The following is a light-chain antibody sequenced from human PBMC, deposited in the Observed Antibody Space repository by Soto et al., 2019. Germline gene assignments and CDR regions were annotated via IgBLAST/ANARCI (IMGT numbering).Light chain of an antibody. CDR2: GAS. CDR1: QSVSSSY. CDR3: HQYDSSPLP. J-gene: IGKJ4*02. V-gene: IGKV3-20*01. Sequence: EIVLTQSPGTLSLSPGERATLSCRASQSVSSSYLAWYQQQPGQAPRLLIYGASSRATGIQDRFSGSGSGTDFTLTISRLEPEDFAVYYCHQYDSSPLPFGGGTKVEIK.